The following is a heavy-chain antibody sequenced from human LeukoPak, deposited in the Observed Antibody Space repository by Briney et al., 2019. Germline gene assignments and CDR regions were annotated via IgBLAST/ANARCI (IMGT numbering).Heavy chain of an antibody. V-gene: IGHV4-34*01. D-gene: IGHD4-17*01. CDR3: ARESDHDYGRFDY. Sequence: SETLSLTCAVYGGSFSGYYWSWIRQPPGKGLEWIGEINHSGSTNYNPSLKSRVTISVDTSKNQFSLKLSSVTAADTAVYYCARESDHDYGRFDYWGQGTLVTVSS. CDR1: GGSFSGYY. CDR2: INHSGST. J-gene: IGHJ4*02.